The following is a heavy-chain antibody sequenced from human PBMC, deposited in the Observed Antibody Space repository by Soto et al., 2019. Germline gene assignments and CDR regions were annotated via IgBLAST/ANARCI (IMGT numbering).Heavy chain of an antibody. CDR3: ARARLRITIEGYYYWGLGV. CDR1: GGSISSGGYY. CDR2: IYYSGST. Sequence: QVQLQESGPGLVKPSQTLSLTCTVSGGSISSGGYYWSWIRQHPGKGLEWIGYIYYSGSTYYNPSLKSRVTIPIDKSKNRFSLKLSSVTAADTAVYYCARARLRITIEGYYYWGLGVCGQGTTVTVPS. D-gene: IGHD3-16*01. V-gene: IGHV4-31*03. J-gene: IGHJ6*02.